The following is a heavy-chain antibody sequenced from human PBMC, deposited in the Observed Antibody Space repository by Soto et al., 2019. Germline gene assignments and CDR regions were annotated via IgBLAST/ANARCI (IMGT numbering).Heavy chain of an antibody. CDR1: GFTFSSYA. V-gene: IGHV3-23*01. D-gene: IGHD3-10*01. CDR2: IGGSGDGT. CDR3: AKAREVTLVRVPSSY. Sequence: LRLSCAASGFTFSSYAMSWVRQAPGKGLQWVSTIGGSGDGTYYADSVKGRFTISRDNSKNTLYLQMNSLRAEDTAVYYCAKAREVTLVRVPSSYWGQGTLVTVSS. J-gene: IGHJ4*02.